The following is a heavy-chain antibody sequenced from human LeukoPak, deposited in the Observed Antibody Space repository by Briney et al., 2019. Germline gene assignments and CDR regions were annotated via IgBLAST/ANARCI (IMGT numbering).Heavy chain of an antibody. CDR2: ISGSSLTI. D-gene: IGHD3-22*01. CDR1: GFTFSSYA. CDR3: AKDRTGYYDTSPDFDY. V-gene: IGHV3-23*01. Sequence: GGSLRLSCAASGFTFSSYAMTWVRQAPGKGLEWVSVISGSSLTIYYADSVKGRFTISRDNSKNTVYLQMNSLRAEDTAVYYCAKDRTGYYDTSPDFDYWGQGTLVTVSS. J-gene: IGHJ4*02.